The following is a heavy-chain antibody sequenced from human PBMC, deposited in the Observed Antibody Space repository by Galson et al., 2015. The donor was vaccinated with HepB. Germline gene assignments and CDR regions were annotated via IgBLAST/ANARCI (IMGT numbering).Heavy chain of an antibody. CDR2: TYYRSKWYN. CDR1: GDRVSSNSAA. V-gene: IGHV6-1*01. D-gene: IGHD3-10*01. Sequence: CAISGDRVSSNSAAWNWIRQSPSRGLEWLGRTYYRSKWYNDYAVTVKSRITINPDTSKNQFSLQLNSVTPEDTAVYYCARLTMVRGVGGAFDIWGQGTMVTVSS. J-gene: IGHJ3*02. CDR3: ARLTMVRGVGGAFDI.